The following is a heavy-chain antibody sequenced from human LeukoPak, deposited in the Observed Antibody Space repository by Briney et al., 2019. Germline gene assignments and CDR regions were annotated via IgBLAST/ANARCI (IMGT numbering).Heavy chain of an antibody. J-gene: IGHJ4*02. CDR2: VWYDGGNK. Sequence: PGGSLRLSCAASGFTFSAYGMHWVRQAPGKGLEWVAVVWYDGGNKYYADSVKGRFTVSRDNSKNTLYLQMNSLRVEDTAVYYCARDYGDPSTLDYWGQGTLVTVSS. CDR3: ARDYGDPSTLDY. CDR1: GFTFSAYG. D-gene: IGHD4-17*01. V-gene: IGHV3-33*01.